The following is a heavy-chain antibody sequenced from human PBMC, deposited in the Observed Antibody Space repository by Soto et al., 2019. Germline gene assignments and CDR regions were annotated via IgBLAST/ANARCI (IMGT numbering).Heavy chain of an antibody. D-gene: IGHD3-22*01. CDR1: GGTFSSYA. V-gene: IGHV1-69*13. CDR3: ASPKGYYYDSSGYPFDY. Sequence: SVKLSCKASGGTFSSYAISWVRQAPGQGLEWMGGIIPIFGTANYAQKFQGRVTITADESTSTAYMELSSLRSEDTAVYYCASPKGYYYDSSGYPFDYWGQGTLVTVSS. J-gene: IGHJ4*02. CDR2: IIPIFGTA.